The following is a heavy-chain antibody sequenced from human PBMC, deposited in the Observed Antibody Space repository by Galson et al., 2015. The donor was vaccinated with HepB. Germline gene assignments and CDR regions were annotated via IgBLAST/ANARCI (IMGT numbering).Heavy chain of an antibody. Sequence: SLRLSCAASGFTFSNAWMNWVRQAPGKGLEWVGRIKSKTDGGTTDYAAPVKGRFTISRDDSKNTLYLQMNSLKTEDTAVYYCTTRSVDVLRFLEWLSQPDGAFDIWGQGTMVTVSS. CDR2: IKSKTDGGTT. D-gene: IGHD3-3*01. CDR1: GFTFSNAW. J-gene: IGHJ3*02. CDR3: TTRSVDVLRFLEWLSQPDGAFDI. V-gene: IGHV3-15*07.